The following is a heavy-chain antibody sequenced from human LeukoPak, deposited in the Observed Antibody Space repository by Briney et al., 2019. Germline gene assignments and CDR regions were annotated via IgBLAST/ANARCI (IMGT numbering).Heavy chain of an antibody. CDR3: ARHLYYDILTGLASYYYGMDV. CDR1: GGSFSGYY. CDR2: INHSGST. J-gene: IGHJ6*02. D-gene: IGHD3-9*01. V-gene: IGHV4-34*01. Sequence: SETLSLTCAVYGGSFSGYYWSWIRQPPGKGLEWIGEINHSGSTNYNPSLKSRVTISVDTSKNQFSLKLSSVTAADTAVYYCARHLYYDILTGLASYYYGMDVWGQGTTVIVSS.